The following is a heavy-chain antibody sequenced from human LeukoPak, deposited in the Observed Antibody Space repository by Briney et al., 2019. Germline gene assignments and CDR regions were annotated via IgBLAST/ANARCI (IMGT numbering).Heavy chain of an antibody. CDR1: GFTFSSYA. CDR3: ASLRSSSWYDHFDY. CDR2: ISYDGSNK. V-gene: IGHV3-30*04. D-gene: IGHD6-13*01. J-gene: IGHJ4*02. Sequence: GGSLRLSCAASGFTFSSYAMHWVRQAPGKGLEWGALISYDGSNKYYADSGKGRFTISRDNSKNTLYLQMNSLRAEDTAVYYCASLRSSSWYDHFDYWGQGTLVTVSS.